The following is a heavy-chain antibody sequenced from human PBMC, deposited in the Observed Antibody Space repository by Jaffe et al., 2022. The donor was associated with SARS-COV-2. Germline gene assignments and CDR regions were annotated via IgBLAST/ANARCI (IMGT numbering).Heavy chain of an antibody. Sequence: QVQLVQSGAEVKKPGASVKVSCKASGYTFTSYYMHWVRQAPGQGLEWMGIINPSGGSTSYAQKLQGRVTMTRDTSTSTVYMELSSLRSEDTAVYYCARGRIRSNLSNRTPNWFDPWGQGTLVTVSS. V-gene: IGHV1-46*04. CDR1: GYTFTSYY. J-gene: IGHJ5*02. CDR2: INPSGGST. D-gene: IGHD3-3*02. CDR3: ARGRIRSNLSNRTPNWFDP.